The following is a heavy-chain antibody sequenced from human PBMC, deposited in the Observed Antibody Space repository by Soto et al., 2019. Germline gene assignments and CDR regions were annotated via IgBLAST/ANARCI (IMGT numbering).Heavy chain of an antibody. V-gene: IGHV1-18*01. J-gene: IGHJ5*02. D-gene: IGHD3-9*01. CDR3: AANVLRYFDWLSPDNWFDP. CDR2: ISAYNGNT. Sequence: ASVKVSCKASGYTFTSYGISWVRQAPGQGLERMGWISAYNGNTNYAQKLQGRVTMTTDTSTSTAYMELRSLRSDDTAVYYCAANVLRYFDWLSPDNWFDPWGQGTLVTVSS. CDR1: GYTFTSYG.